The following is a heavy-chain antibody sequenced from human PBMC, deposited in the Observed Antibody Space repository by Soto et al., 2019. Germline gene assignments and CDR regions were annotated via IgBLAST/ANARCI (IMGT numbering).Heavy chain of an antibody. CDR1: GGSISSYY. Sequence: SETLSLTCTVSGGSISSYYWSWIRQPPGKGLEWIGYIYYSGSTNYNPSLKSRVTISVDTSKNQFSLKLSSVTAADTAVYYCARMTTVTSSWRGDYYYGMDVWGQGTTVTVSS. CDR2: IYYSGST. D-gene: IGHD4-17*01. CDR3: ARMTTVTSSWRGDYYYGMDV. J-gene: IGHJ6*02. V-gene: IGHV4-59*01.